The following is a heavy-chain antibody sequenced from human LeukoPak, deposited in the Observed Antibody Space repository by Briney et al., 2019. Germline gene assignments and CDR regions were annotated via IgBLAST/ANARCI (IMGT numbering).Heavy chain of an antibody. Sequence: GGSLRLSCAAAGFTFISSWIAWVRQAPGKGLEWVANIKHDGSTKHSVDSVTGRFTISRDNAKNSLYLQMNSLRAEGTAAYYCARDTDGNLDHWGQGTLVTVSS. J-gene: IGHJ4*02. CDR3: ARDTDGNLDH. V-gene: IGHV3-7*01. D-gene: IGHD2-8*01. CDR1: GFTFISSW. CDR2: IKHDGSTK.